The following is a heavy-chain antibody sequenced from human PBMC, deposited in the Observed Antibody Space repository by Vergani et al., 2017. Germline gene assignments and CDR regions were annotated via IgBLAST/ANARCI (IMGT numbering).Heavy chain of an antibody. CDR2: ISGSGGST. Sequence: EVQLLESGGGLVQPGGSLRLSCAASGFTFSSYAMSWVLQAPGKGLEWVSAISGSGGSTYYADSVKGRFTISRDNSKNSLYLQMNSLRAEDTAAYYCAKHPRGYCSSTSCRDYMDVWGKGTTVTVSS. V-gene: IGHV3-23*01. D-gene: IGHD2-2*01. CDR1: GFTFSSYA. CDR3: AKHPRGYCSSTSCRDYMDV. J-gene: IGHJ6*03.